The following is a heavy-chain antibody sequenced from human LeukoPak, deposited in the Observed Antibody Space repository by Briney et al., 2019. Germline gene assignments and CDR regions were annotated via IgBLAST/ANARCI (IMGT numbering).Heavy chain of an antibody. Sequence: SETLSLTCTVSGGSISSYYWSWIRQPPGKGLEWIGYIYYSGTTNYNPSLKSRVTISVDTSNNQFSLKLSSVTAADTAVYYCARGVYIAAAQYGYWGQGTLVTVSS. CDR3: ARGVYIAAAQYGY. D-gene: IGHD6-13*01. CDR2: IYYSGTT. CDR1: GGSISSYY. J-gene: IGHJ4*02. V-gene: IGHV4-59*01.